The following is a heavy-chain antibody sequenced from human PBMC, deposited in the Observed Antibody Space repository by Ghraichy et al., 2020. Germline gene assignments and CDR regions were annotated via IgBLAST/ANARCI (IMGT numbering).Heavy chain of an antibody. CDR1: GGSFSGYY. J-gene: IGHJ3*02. CDR2: INHSGST. V-gene: IGHV4-34*01. CDR3: ARCRSYYHAFDI. D-gene: IGHD1-26*01. Sequence: SETLSLTCAVYGGSFSGYYWSWIRQPPGKGLEWIGEINHSGSTNYNPSLKSRVTISVDTSKNQFSLKLSSVTAADTAVYYCARCRSYYHAFDIWGQGTMVTVSS.